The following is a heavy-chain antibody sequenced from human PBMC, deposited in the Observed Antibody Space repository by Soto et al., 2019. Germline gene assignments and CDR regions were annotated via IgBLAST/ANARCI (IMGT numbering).Heavy chain of an antibody. CDR1: GGSISSYY. Sequence: SETLSLTCTVSGGSISSYYWSWIRQPPGKGLEWIGYIYYSGSTIYTPSLKSRVTISVDTSKNQFSLKLSSVTAADTAVYYCARQASGYYYGWFDPWGQGTLVTVSS. V-gene: IGHV4-59*01. D-gene: IGHD3-22*01. CDR3: ARQASGYYYGWFDP. CDR2: IYYSGST. J-gene: IGHJ5*02.